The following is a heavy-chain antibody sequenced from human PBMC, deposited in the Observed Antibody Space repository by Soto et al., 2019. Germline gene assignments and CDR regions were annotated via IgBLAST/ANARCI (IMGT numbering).Heavy chain of an antibody. Sequence: QLQLQESGPGLVKPSETLSLTCTVSGGSISSSGYYWGWIRQPPGKGLEWIGSIYYSGSTYYNPSLKSRVTIPVDTSKHPFSRKLSSVTAADAAVYYCPREGGEGNYFDYWGQGTLVTVSS. CDR2: IYYSGST. CDR3: PREGGEGNYFDY. J-gene: IGHJ4*02. V-gene: IGHV4-39*02. CDR1: GGSISSSGYY. D-gene: IGHD3-16*01.